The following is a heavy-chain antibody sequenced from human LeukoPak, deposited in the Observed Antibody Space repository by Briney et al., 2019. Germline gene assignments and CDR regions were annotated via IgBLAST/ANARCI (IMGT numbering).Heavy chain of an antibody. CDR1: GGTFSSYA. V-gene: IGHV1-69*13. J-gene: IGHJ4*02. CDR2: IIPIFGTA. D-gene: IGHD2-2*01. Sequence: ASVKVSCKASGGTFSSYAISWVRQAPAQGLEWMGGIIPIFGTANYAQKFQGRVTITADESTSTAYMELSSLRSEDTAVYYCARDEGGTSPPDYWGQGTLVTVSS. CDR3: ARDEGGTSPPDY.